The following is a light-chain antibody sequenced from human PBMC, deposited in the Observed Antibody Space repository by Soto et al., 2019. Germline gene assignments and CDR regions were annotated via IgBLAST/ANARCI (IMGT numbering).Light chain of an antibody. J-gene: IGKJ5*01. V-gene: IGKV3-11*01. CDR3: QQRNTWPPIT. CDR2: DAS. Sequence: EIVLTQSPATLSLSLGERPTPSCRASQSFRTYLAWYQVKLGQVPSLLIYDASRRASGVPARFSGSGSGTDFSLTISSPEPEDFALYYCQQRNTWPPITFGQGTRLEIK. CDR1: QSFRTY.